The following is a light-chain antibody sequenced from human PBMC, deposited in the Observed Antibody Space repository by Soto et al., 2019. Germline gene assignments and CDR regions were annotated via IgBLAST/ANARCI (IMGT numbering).Light chain of an antibody. J-gene: IGKJ3*01. V-gene: IGKV3-20*01. Sequence: EIVLTQSPGTLSLSPGERATLSCRASQSISSSYLAWYQQRPGQAPRLLIFGASYRATAIPDRFSGSGSGSDFTLTISRLEPADFAVYYRQPDSSSPPEFTFGPGPQVDSK. CDR1: QSISSSY. CDR3: QPDSSSPPEFT. CDR2: GAS.